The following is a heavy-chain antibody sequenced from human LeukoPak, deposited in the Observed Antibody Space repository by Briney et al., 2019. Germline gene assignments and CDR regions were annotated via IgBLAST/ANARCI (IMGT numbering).Heavy chain of an antibody. CDR2: IRSKAYGGTT. D-gene: IGHD3-10*01. Sequence: QTGGSLRLSCTASGFTFGDYAMSWFRQAPGKGLEWVGFIRSKAYGGTTEDAASVKGRFTISRDDSKSIAYLQMNSLKTEDTAVYYCTRRFGESSGDAFDIWGQGTMVTVTS. CDR3: TRRFGESSGDAFDI. V-gene: IGHV3-49*03. CDR1: GFTFGDYA. J-gene: IGHJ3*02.